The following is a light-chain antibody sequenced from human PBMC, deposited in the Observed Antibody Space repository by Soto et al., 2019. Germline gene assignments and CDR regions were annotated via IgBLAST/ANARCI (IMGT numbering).Light chain of an antibody. CDR3: AAWDDNLIGVV. Sequence: QSVLTQPPSASGAPGQRVTISCSGSGSNIGNNYVSWYQQLPGTAPKLLIYSNDQRPLGVPDRFSGSKSGTSASLAISGLRSEDEAEYSCAAWDDNLIGVVFGGGTKVTVL. CDR1: GSNIGNNY. CDR2: SND. V-gene: IGLV1-47*01. J-gene: IGLJ2*01.